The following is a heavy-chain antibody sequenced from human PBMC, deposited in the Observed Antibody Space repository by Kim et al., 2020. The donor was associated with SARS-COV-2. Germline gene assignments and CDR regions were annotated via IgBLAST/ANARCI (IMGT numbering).Heavy chain of an antibody. CDR1: GFTFSSYA. Sequence: GGSLRLSCAASGFTFSSYAMSWVRQAPGKGLEWVSAISGSGGSTYYADSVKGRFTISRDNSKNTLYLQMNSLRAEDTAVYYCANVIIPAALYYYYGMDVWGQGTTVTVSS. J-gene: IGHJ6*02. V-gene: IGHV3-23*01. CDR3: ANVIIPAALYYYYGMDV. D-gene: IGHD2-2*01. CDR2: ISGSGGST.